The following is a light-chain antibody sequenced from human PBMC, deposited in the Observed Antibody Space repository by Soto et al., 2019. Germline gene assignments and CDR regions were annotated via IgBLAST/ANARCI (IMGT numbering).Light chain of an antibody. CDR1: QSVSSSY. CDR3: QQYGSAPPMYS. Sequence: EIVLTQSPGTLSLSPGERATLSCRASQSVSSSYLAWYQQKPGQAPRLLTYGASSRATGIPDRFSGSGSGTDFTLTIRRLEPKDFAVYYCQQYGSAPPMYSFGQGTKLEIK. CDR2: GAS. V-gene: IGKV3-20*01. J-gene: IGKJ2*01.